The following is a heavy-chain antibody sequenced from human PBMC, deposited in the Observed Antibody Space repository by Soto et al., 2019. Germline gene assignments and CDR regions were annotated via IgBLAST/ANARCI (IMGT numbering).Heavy chain of an antibody. CDR2: IIPTFGTA. V-gene: IGHV1-69*13. J-gene: IGHJ6*02. Sequence: SVKVSCKASGYTFTGYGISWVRQAPGQGLEWMGGIIPTFGTANYAQKFQGRVTITADESTSTAYMELSSLRSEDTAVYYCANEDAISYGKDVWGQGTTVTVSS. CDR3: ANEDAISYGKDV. CDR1: GYTFTGYG.